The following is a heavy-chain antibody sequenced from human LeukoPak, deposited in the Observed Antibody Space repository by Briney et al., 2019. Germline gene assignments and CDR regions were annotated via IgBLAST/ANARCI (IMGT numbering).Heavy chain of an antibody. CDR3: ARDDNDYVWGSYRYGFDP. CDR1: GGTFSSYG. CDR2: IIPFFGRA. D-gene: IGHD3-16*02. Sequence: ASVKVSCKASGGTFSSYGISWVRQAPGQGLEWMGGIIPFFGRADYAQKFQGRVTITADKSTSTAYMDLTSLKSEDTAVYYCARDDNDYVWGSYRYGFDPWGQGTLVTVSS. V-gene: IGHV1-69*06. J-gene: IGHJ5*02.